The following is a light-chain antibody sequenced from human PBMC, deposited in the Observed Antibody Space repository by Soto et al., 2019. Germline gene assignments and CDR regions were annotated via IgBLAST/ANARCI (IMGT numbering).Light chain of an antibody. CDR3: QVWISSSEHTI. CDR2: YDT. V-gene: IGLV3-21*04. Sequence: SYELTQPLSVSVAPGETADITCGGDDIGGKSVHWYQQKPGQAPVLVIYYDTDRPPGIPGRFSGSNSGNAATLTVSRVEAGDEADYYSQVWISSSEHTIFGGGTKVTVL. CDR1: DIGGKS. J-gene: IGLJ2*01.